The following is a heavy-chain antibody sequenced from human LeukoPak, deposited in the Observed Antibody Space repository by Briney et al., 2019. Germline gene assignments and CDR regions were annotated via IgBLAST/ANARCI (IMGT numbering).Heavy chain of an antibody. CDR3: ARDNYDNSGYYFYYFDY. CDR1: GFTVSSYY. V-gene: IGHV3-66*01. D-gene: IGHD3-22*01. CDR2: IYSGGST. J-gene: IGHJ4*02. Sequence: PGGSLRLSCSVSGFTVSSYYMSWVRQAPGKGLEWVSVIYSGGSTYYADSVKGRFTISRDSSKNTLYLQMDTLRVEDTAVYYCARDNYDNSGYYFYYFDYWGQGTLVTVSS.